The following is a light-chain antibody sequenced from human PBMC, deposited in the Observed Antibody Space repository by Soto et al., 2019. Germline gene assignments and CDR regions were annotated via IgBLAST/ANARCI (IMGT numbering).Light chain of an antibody. V-gene: IGLV1-44*01. Sequence: QSVLTQPPSASGAPGQRVTISCSGSSSNIGSYTVNWYQQFPGTAPKLVIYSNNQRPSGVPDRFSGSKSGTSASLVISGLQSEDEADYFCAEWDDSLNGHVVFGGGNQLTXL. CDR1: SSNIGSYT. J-gene: IGLJ2*01. CDR2: SNN. CDR3: AEWDDSLNGHVV.